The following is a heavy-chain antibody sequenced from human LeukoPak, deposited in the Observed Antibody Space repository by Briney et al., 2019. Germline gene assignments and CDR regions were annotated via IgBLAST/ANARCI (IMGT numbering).Heavy chain of an antibody. D-gene: IGHD1-26*01. CDR1: GFNFSTCS. CDR2: IGYSGTAI. J-gene: IGHJ4*02. V-gene: IGHV3-48*01. CDR3: ARDLREQAADY. Sequence: GGSLRLSCAASGFNFSTCSMTWVRQTPGKALEWISYIGYSGTAIYYADSVKGRFTISRDNAKNSLYLQMNSLRAEDTAVYYCARDLREQAADYWGQGTLVTVSS.